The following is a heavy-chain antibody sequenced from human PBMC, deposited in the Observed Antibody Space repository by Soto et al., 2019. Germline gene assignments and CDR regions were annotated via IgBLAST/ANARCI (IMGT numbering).Heavy chain of an antibody. V-gene: IGHV3-7*01. J-gene: IGHJ5*02. CDR1: GFIFSSYW. CDR2: ITQDGSEK. CDR3: SRDRSLAS. Sequence: EVQLVESGGGLVQPGGSLRLSCAASGFIFSSYWMSWVRQAPGKGLEWVANITQDGSEKYYVDSVKGRFTISRDDAKNSLYLQMNSRSAEDTAVYYCSRDRSLASWGQGTLVTVSS.